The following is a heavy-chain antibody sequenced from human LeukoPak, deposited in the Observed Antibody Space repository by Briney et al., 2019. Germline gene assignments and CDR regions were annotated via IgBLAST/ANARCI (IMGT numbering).Heavy chain of an antibody. CDR2: ISGSGGST. V-gene: IGHV3-23*01. Sequence: PGGSLRLSCAASGFTFSSYGMSWVRQAPGKGLEWVSAISGSGGSTYYADSVKGRFTISRDNSKNTLYLQMNSLRAEDTAVYYCWNRNWNYLLDYWGQGTLVSVSS. CDR3: WNRNWNYLLDY. D-gene: IGHD1-7*01. CDR1: GFTFSSYG. J-gene: IGHJ4*02.